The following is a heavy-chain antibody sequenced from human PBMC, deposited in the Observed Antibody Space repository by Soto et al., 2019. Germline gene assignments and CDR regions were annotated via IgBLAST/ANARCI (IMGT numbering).Heavy chain of an antibody. J-gene: IGHJ4*02. D-gene: IGHD3-16*01. CDR3: ATSLGGFFEY. Sequence: QVQLAQSGAEVKKPGSSVKVSCKASGASFSSHSISWVRQAPGQGFEWMGGIIPIFGTTHHAQNFQGRVTMTADKSTKTAYMELSSLRSQDTALYYCATSLGGFFEYWGQGTQVTVSS. V-gene: IGHV1-69*06. CDR1: GASFSSHS. CDR2: IIPIFGTT.